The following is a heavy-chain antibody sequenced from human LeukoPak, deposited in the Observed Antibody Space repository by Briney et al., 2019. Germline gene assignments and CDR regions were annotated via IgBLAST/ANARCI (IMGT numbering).Heavy chain of an antibody. J-gene: IGHJ6*03. CDR2: IYPGDSDT. CDR3: ARGPAAPNYYMDV. V-gene: IGHV5-51*01. CDR1: GYSFTSYW. Sequence: PGESLKISCKGSGYSFTSYWIGWVRQMPGKGLEWMGIIYPGDSDTRYRPSFQGQVTISADKSISTAYLQWSSLKASDTAMYYCARGPAAPNYYMDVWGKGTTVTVSS. D-gene: IGHD2-2*01.